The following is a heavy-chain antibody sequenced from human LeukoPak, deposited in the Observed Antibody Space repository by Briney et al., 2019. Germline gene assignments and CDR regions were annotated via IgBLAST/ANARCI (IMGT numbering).Heavy chain of an antibody. J-gene: IGHJ4*02. D-gene: IGHD2-2*01. CDR1: GFTFSQYG. CDR2: IQYDENKK. CDR3: ARDVAWYCTRASCSYFGF. Sequence: PGGSLGPSCEASGFTFSQYGMHWVRQAPGKGLDWVSSIQYDENKKSYSDSVKGRFTVSRDNSKNTLFLQMNRLRVEDTAVYYCARDVAWYCTRASCSYFGFWGQGTLVTVSS. V-gene: IGHV3-30*02.